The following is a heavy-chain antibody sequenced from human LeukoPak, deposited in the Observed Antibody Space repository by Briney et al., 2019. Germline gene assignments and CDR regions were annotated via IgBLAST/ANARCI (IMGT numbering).Heavy chain of an antibody. D-gene: IGHD5-12*01. CDR2: ISGSGGST. CDR1: GFTFSSYA. CDR3: AKARIYSGYDYALFDY. Sequence: GGSLRLSCAASGFTFSSYAMSWVRQAPGKGLEWVSAISGSGGSTYYADSVKGRFTISRDNSKNTLYLQMNRLRAEDTAVYYCAKARIYSGYDYALFDYWGQGTLVTVSS. V-gene: IGHV3-23*01. J-gene: IGHJ4*02.